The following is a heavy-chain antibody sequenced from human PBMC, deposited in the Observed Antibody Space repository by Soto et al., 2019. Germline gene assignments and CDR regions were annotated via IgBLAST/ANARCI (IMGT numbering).Heavy chain of an antibody. J-gene: IGHJ6*02. CDR1: GYTFTGYY. CDR2: INPNSGGT. CDR3: ARDVLLWFGDSLGGMDV. D-gene: IGHD3-10*01. Sequence: QVQLVQSGAEVKKPGASVKVSCKASGYTFTGYYMHWVRQAPGQGLEWMGWINPNSGGTNYAQKVQGRVTMTRDTSISTAYMERSRLRSDDTAVYYCARDVLLWFGDSLGGMDVWGQGTTVTVSS. V-gene: IGHV1-2*02.